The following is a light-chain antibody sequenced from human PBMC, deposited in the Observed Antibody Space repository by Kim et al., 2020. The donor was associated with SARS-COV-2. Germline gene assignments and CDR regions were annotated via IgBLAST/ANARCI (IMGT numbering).Light chain of an antibody. V-gene: IGLV6-57*03. J-gene: IGLJ2*01. Sequence: GKTVTISCTRSRGSIASNDVQWYQQRPGSAPTTVIYEDNQRPSGVPDRFSGSIDSSSNSASLTISGLKTEDEADYYCQSYDSSNVVFGGGTQLTVL. CDR3: QSYDSSNVV. CDR2: EDN. CDR1: RGSIASND.